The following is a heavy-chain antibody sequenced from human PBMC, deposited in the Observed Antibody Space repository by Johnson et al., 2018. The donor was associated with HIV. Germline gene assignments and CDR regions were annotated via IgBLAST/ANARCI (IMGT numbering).Heavy chain of an antibody. CDR3: ARGSSGSFDL. CDR1: GFTFSSYA. J-gene: IGHJ3*01. CDR2: IYTGSDST. Sequence: VQLVESGGGLVQPGGSLRLSCAASGFTFSSYAMNWVRQAPGKGLEWVSVIYTGSDSTSYTDSVKDRFTISRDSSQNAVYLQMSSLRAEDTALYYCARGSSGSFDLWGRGTMVTVSS. D-gene: IGHD6-6*01. V-gene: IGHV3-23*03.